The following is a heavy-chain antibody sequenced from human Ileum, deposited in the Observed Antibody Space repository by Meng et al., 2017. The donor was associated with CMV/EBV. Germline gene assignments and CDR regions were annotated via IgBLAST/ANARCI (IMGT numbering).Heavy chain of an antibody. CDR1: GGSFSEYH. J-gene: IGHJ4*02. D-gene: IGHD3-3*01. V-gene: IGHV4-34*01. CDR3: ARASPQRRFLSY. CDR2: INHGGSS. Sequence: QVKHKQWGAGLLKPSETLSLMCAVYGGSFSEYHGSWIRQPPGKGLEWMGEINHGGSSNYNPSLKSRVTISVDRSRNQVSLKLTSVTAADTAVYYCARASPQRRFLSYWGQGTLVTVSS.